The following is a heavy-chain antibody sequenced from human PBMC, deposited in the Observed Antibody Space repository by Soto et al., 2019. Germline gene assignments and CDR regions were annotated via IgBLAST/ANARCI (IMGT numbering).Heavy chain of an antibody. CDR3: ARGYGSGSYWSY. Sequence: QVQLQQWGAGLLKPSETLSLTCAVYGGSFSGYYWSWVRQPPGKGLEWIGEIERGGSTNYNPSLKSRVAISVDTSKNQVSLKVNSVTAADTAVYYCARGYGSGSYWSYWGQGPLVTVSS. D-gene: IGHD3-10*01. V-gene: IGHV4-34*02. CDR2: IERGGST. J-gene: IGHJ4*02. CDR1: GGSFSGYY.